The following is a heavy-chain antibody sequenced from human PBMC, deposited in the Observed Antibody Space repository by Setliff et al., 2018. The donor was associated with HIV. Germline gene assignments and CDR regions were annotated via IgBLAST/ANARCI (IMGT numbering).Heavy chain of an antibody. Sequence: KTSETLSLTCAVYGESFSGYYWTWIRQPPGKGLEWIGEVNHSGNTNYNPSLKSRVTISADTSKNQFSLKLTSVTAADTAVYYCARGTVITYFYDSSGSFDYWGQGTLVTV. CDR2: VNHSGNT. V-gene: IGHV4-34*01. J-gene: IGHJ4*02. D-gene: IGHD3-22*01. CDR1: GESFSGYY. CDR3: ARGTVITYFYDSSGSFDY.